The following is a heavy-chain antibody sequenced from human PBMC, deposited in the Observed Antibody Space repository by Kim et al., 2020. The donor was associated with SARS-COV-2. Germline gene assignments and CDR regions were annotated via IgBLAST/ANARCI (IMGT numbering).Heavy chain of an antibody. CDR1: GFTFSSYA. CDR2: ISYDGSNK. CDR3: ARDGPGQPVFEIFYYYYGMDV. D-gene: IGHD6-6*01. Sequence: GGSLRLSCAASGFTFSSYAMHWVRQAPGKGLEWVAVISYDGSNKYYADSVKGRFTISRDNSKNTLYLQMNSLRAEDTAVYYCARDGPGQPVFEIFYYYYGMDVWGQGTTVTVSS. V-gene: IGHV3-30*04. J-gene: IGHJ6*02.